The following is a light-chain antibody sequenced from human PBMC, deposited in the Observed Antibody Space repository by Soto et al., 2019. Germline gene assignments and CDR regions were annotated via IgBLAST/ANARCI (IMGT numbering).Light chain of an antibody. Sequence: EIFLTQSPDTLSLSPWERATLSCRATQSVTNYIAWYQQRPGQAPRLLIYDASNRASGVPAKFSGSGSGTEFTLTITSLQSEDFAVYWCQQYNNWPLTFGPGTRLEIK. CDR3: QQYNNWPLT. J-gene: IGKJ5*01. V-gene: IGKV3-11*01. CDR1: QSVTNY. CDR2: DAS.